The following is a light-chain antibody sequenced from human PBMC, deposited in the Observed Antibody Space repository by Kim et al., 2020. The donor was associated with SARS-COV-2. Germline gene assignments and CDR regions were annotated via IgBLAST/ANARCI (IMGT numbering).Light chain of an antibody. Sequence: GQSLTISCTGTSNDVGAYNYVSWYQQHPGRAPKLMIYDVSMRPSGVSNRFSGSKSGNTASLTISGLQAEDEADYYCSSWTSSNTLIFGGGTQLTVL. CDR2: DVS. J-gene: IGLJ2*01. CDR3: SSWTSSNTLI. V-gene: IGLV2-14*04. CDR1: SNDVGAYNY.